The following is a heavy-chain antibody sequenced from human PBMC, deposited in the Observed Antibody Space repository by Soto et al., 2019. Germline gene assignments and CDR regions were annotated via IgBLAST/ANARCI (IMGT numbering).Heavy chain of an antibody. CDR3: ASQCGSYCLDY. D-gene: IGHD1-26*01. J-gene: IGHJ4*02. CDR2: ISGSGGST. V-gene: IGHV3-23*01. CDR1: GFTFCSYA. Sequence: PGGSLRLSCAASGFTFCSYAIDWVRQAPGKGLEWVSGISGSGGSTYYADSVKGRFTISRDNSKNTLYLEMNSLRVEDTAVYYCASQCGSYCLDYWGQGTLVTVSS.